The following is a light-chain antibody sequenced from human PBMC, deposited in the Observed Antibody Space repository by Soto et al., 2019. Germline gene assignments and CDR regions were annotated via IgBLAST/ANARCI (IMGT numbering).Light chain of an antibody. CDR2: KAS. CDR3: QQYNGPTWT. J-gene: IGKJ1*01. CDR1: QTINNW. V-gene: IGKV1-5*03. Sequence: DIQMTQSPSTLSASVGDRVTITCRASQTINNWLAWFQQKPGKAPKLLIYKASSLETGVPSRFSGSGSGTEFTLTISSLQPDDSATYYCQQYNGPTWTFGQGTKVEVK.